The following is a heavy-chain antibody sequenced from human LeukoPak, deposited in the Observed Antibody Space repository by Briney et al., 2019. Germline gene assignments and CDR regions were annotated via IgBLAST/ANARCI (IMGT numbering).Heavy chain of an antibody. CDR3: AREITMIVGTDPDAFDI. V-gene: IGHV4-39*07. J-gene: IGHJ3*02. Sequence: SETLSLTCTVSGGSISSSSYYWGWIRQPPGKGLEWIGSIYYSGSTYYNPSLKSRVTISVDTSKNQFSLKLSSVTAADTAVYYCAREITMIVGTDPDAFDIWGQGTMVTVSS. CDR2: IYYSGST. CDR1: GGSISSSSYY. D-gene: IGHD3-22*01.